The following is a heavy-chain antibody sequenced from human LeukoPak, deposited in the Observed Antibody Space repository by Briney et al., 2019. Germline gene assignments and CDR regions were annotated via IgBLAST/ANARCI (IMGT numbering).Heavy chain of an antibody. CDR2: NYYSGIT. CDR3: ARLFLRFGEFSFDY. J-gene: IGHJ4*02. V-gene: IGHV4-39*01. Sequence: PSETLSLTCTVSDGSISSSGYYWSWIRQPPGMGLEWIGTNYYSGITHYNPSLKSRVTISVATSKNQFSLKLTSVTAADTAVYYCARLFLRFGEFSFDYWARGTLVTVSS. CDR1: DGSISSSGYY. D-gene: IGHD3-10*01.